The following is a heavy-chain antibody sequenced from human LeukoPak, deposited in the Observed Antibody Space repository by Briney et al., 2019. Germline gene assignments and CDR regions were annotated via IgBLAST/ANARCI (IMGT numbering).Heavy chain of an antibody. CDR3: ASDSSGYYYNAFDI. D-gene: IGHD3-22*01. Sequence: PGGSLRLSCAASGSTFSSYWMHWVRQAPGKGLVWVSRINSDGSSTSYADSVKGRFTISRDNAKNTLYLQMNSLRAEDTAVYYCASDSSGYYYNAFDIWGQGTMVTVSS. CDR2: INSDGSST. CDR1: GSTFSSYW. J-gene: IGHJ3*02. V-gene: IGHV3-74*01.